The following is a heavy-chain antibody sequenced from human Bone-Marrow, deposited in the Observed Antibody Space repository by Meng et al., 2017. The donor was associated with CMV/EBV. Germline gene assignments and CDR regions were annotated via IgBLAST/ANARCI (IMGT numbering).Heavy chain of an antibody. CDR1: GASISDGGYY. CDR2: IYIRGGT. Sequence: SETLSLTCIVSGASISDGGYYWSWIRQRPGEGLEWIGYIYIRGGTQYNPFLDSRLTISISDTSKNRFSLKLTSVTAADTAVYYCARGRWSTVTYEVYRYFDLWGRGTLVTVSS. D-gene: IGHD4-11*01. J-gene: IGHJ2*01. CDR3: ARGRWSTVTYEVYRYFDL. V-gene: IGHV4-31*03.